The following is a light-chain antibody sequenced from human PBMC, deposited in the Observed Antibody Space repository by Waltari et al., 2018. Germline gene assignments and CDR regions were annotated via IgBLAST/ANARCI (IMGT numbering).Light chain of an antibody. CDR2: DVS. CDR1: SSAVGGYNY. Sequence: QSALTQPRSVSGSPGPSVPISCPGTSSAVGGYNYVPWYQQHPGKAPKRMIYDVSKRPSGVPDRFPGSKSGNTASLTISGLQAEDEADYYCCSYAGSYTLVFGGGTKLTVL. J-gene: IGLJ2*01. V-gene: IGLV2-11*01. CDR3: CSYAGSYTLV.